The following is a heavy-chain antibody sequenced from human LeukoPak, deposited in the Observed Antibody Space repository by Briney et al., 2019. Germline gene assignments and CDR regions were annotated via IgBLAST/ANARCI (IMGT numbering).Heavy chain of an antibody. D-gene: IGHD4-11*01. Sequence: PSETLSLTCTVSGGSISSYYWSWIRQPPGKGLEYIGYIYYSGSTNYNPSLKSRVTISVDTSKNLFSLKLSSVTAADTAVYYCARESHYSNYYYYYMDVWGKGTTVTVSS. V-gene: IGHV4-59*01. CDR3: ARESHYSNYYYYYMDV. CDR2: IYYSGST. J-gene: IGHJ6*03. CDR1: GGSISSYY.